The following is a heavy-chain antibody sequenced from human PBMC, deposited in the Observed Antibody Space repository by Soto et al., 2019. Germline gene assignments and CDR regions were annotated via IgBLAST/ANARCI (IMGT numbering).Heavy chain of an antibody. CDR1: GGSISSYY. Sequence: SETLSLTCTVSGGSISSYYWSWIRQPPGKGLEWIGYIYYSGSTNYNPSLKSRVTISVDTSKNQFSLKLSSVTAADTAVYYCARHSSSSGGDYFDYWGQGTLVTVSS. CDR2: IYYSGST. J-gene: IGHJ4*02. CDR3: ARHSSSSGGDYFDY. V-gene: IGHV4-59*08. D-gene: IGHD6-6*01.